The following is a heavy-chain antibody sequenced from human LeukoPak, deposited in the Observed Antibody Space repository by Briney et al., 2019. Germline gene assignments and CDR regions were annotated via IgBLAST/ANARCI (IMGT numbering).Heavy chain of an antibody. CDR2: IKTDGSEK. J-gene: IGHJ1*01. CDR1: GFTFSNSW. D-gene: IGHD2-2*01. V-gene: IGHV3-7*01. CDR3: ATYSSRNAREFQS. Sequence: GGSLRLFCAASGFTFSNSWMTWVRQTPGKGLEWVANIKTDGSEKYYVDSVRGRFTISRDNAKNSLYLQMNSLRAEDTAVYYCATYSSRNAREFQSWGQGTLVTVSS.